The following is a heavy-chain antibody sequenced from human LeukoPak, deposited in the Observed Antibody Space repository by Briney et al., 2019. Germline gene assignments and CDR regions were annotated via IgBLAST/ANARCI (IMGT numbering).Heavy chain of an antibody. CDR3: ARLGIVGATTLGTAFDI. Sequence: KPSETLSLTCTVSGGSISSYYWSWIRQPAGKGLEWIGRIYTSGSTNYNPSLKSRVTMSVDTSKNQFSLKLSSVTAADTAVYYCARLGIVGATTLGTAFDIWGQGTMVTVSS. CDR1: GGSISSYY. V-gene: IGHV4-4*07. CDR2: IYTSGST. D-gene: IGHD1-26*01. J-gene: IGHJ3*02.